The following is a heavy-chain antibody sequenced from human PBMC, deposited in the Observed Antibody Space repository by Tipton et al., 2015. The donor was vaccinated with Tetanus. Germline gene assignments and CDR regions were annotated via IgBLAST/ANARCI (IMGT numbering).Heavy chain of an antibody. Sequence: LRLSCIVSGGSISSGGYYWSWIRQHPGKGLEWVGYIYDSGSIYYNPSLKSRVSISIDTSKNQFSLKLSSVTAADTAVYYCARERYIHYGMDVWGQGTTVTVSS. CDR3: ARERYIHYGMDV. D-gene: IGHD1-1*01. J-gene: IGHJ6*02. CDR1: GGSISSGGYY. CDR2: IYDSGSI. V-gene: IGHV4-31*02.